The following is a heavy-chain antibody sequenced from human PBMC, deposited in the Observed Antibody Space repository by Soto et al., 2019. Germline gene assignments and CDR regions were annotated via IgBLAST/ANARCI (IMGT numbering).Heavy chain of an antibody. CDR1: GGTFSSKYA. CDR3: ATSPGFGGYYVV. Sequence: QVQLVQSGAEVKKPGSSVKVSCKASGGTFSSKYAISWVRQAPGQGLEWMGGIMPSFGTRDYAQRFQDRVTLTADTSTSTAYMELTSLTSQDTAVHHCATSPGFGGYYVVWGQGTLVTVSS. CDR2: IMPSFGTR. D-gene: IGHD3-10*02. J-gene: IGHJ4*02. V-gene: IGHV1-69*06.